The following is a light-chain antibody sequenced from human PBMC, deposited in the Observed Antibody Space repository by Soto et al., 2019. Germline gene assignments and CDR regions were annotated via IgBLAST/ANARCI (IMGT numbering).Light chain of an antibody. CDR2: GVS. CDR1: SSDVGSQNF. Sequence: QSALTQPASVSGSPGQSITISCTGTSSDVGSQNFVSWHQQHPGKAPKFIIYGVSNRPSGVSNRFSGPKSGNTASLTISGLQPDDEADYYCSSYTTTYTWVFGGGTKLTVL. J-gene: IGLJ3*02. CDR3: SSYTTTYTWV. V-gene: IGLV2-14*01.